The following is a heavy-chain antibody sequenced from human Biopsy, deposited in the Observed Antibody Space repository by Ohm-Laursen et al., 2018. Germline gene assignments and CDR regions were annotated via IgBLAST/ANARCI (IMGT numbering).Heavy chain of an antibody. CDR2: ITASGGTT. V-gene: IGHV3-23*01. Sequence: SLSLSCTAFGFSFSSSAMNWVCQAPGQGLERVSGITASGGTTYYADSVKGRFTISRDNSNNTLYLQMNSLRDDDTAVYYCAKVPREGVSYYYSTDVWGQGTTVTVSS. CDR3: AKVPREGVSYYYSTDV. CDR1: GFSFSSSA. D-gene: IGHD3-10*01. J-gene: IGHJ6*02.